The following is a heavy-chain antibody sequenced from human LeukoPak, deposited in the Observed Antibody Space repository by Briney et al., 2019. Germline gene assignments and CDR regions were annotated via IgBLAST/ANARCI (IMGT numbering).Heavy chain of an antibody. CDR1: GFTFSSYA. D-gene: IGHD2-2*02. V-gene: IGHV3-30*04. Sequence: GGSLRLSCAASGFTFSSYAMHWVRQAPGKGLEWLAVISNDGTNKNYVDSVKGRFTISRDSSKNTLYLHMNSLRPEDTAVYYCARRRCSSTSCYTFDYWGQGTLVTVSS. CDR3: ARRRCSSTSCYTFDY. CDR2: ISNDGTNK. J-gene: IGHJ4*02.